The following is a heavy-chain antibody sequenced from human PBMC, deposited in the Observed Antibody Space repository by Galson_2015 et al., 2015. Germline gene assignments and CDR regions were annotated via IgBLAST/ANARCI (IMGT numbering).Heavy chain of an antibody. J-gene: IGHJ6*02. Sequence: SLRLSCAASGFTFSSYGMHWVRQAPGKGLEWVAVISYDGSNKYYADSVKGRFTISRDNSKNTLYLQMNSLRAEDTAVYYCARDAMTTVVSYYYYYGMDVWGQGTTVTVSS. CDR2: ISYDGSNK. D-gene: IGHD4-23*01. V-gene: IGHV3-30*03. CDR1: GFTFSSYG. CDR3: ARDAMTTVVSYYYYYGMDV.